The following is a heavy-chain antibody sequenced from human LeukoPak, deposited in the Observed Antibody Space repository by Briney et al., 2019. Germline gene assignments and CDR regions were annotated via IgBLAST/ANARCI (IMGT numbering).Heavy chain of an antibody. V-gene: IGHV3-11*06. CDR1: GFTFSDYY. Sequence: GGSLRLSCAASGFTFSDYYMSCIRQAPGKGLEWVSYISSSSSYTNYADSVKGRFTISRDNAKNSLYLQMNSLRAEDTAVYYCARRGVYGDAFDIWGQGTMVTVSS. D-gene: IGHD2-8*01. J-gene: IGHJ3*02. CDR3: ARRGVYGDAFDI. CDR2: ISSSSSYT.